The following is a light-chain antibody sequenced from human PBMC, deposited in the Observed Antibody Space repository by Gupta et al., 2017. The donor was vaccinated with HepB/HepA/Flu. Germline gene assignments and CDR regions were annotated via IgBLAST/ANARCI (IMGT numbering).Light chain of an antibody. Sequence: DIQMTQSPGTLSASVGDRVTITCRASQNIVRWLAWYQQKPGKAPKLLIYEASNLKNGVPSRFSGSGSGTEFTLTIRSLQPDDFASYYWQHDISVASFGQGTKLEIK. CDR1: QNIVRW. V-gene: IGKV1-5*03. J-gene: IGKJ2*01. CDR2: EAS. CDR3: QHDISVAS.